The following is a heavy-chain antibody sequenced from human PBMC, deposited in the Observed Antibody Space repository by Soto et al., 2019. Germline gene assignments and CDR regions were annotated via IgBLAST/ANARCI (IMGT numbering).Heavy chain of an antibody. CDR1: GGSISSGDYY. CDR2: IYYSGST. D-gene: IGHD4-4*01. V-gene: IGHV4-30-4*01. CDR3: ARDSGGYSRYYYYYYGMDV. J-gene: IGHJ6*02. Sequence: QVQLQESGPGLVKPSQTLSLTCTVSGGSISSGDYYWSWIRQPPGKGLEWIGYIYYSGSTYYNPSLKSRVTISVDTSKNQFSLKLSSVTAADTAVYYCARDSGGYSRYYYYYYGMDVWGQGTTVTVSS.